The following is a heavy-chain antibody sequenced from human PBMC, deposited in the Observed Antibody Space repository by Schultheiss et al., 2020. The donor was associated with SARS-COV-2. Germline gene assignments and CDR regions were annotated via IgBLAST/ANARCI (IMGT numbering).Heavy chain of an antibody. Sequence: SETLSLTCTVSRGSISSYSWSWLRQPPGKGLEWIGEIYHSGSTNYNPSLKSRVTISVDTSKNQFSLKLSSVTAADTAVYYCARPFDSSGYSLDAFDIWGQGTMVTVSS. CDR3: ARPFDSSGYSLDAFDI. J-gene: IGHJ3*02. V-gene: IGHV4-59*08. CDR1: RGSISSYS. CDR2: IYHSGST. D-gene: IGHD3-22*01.